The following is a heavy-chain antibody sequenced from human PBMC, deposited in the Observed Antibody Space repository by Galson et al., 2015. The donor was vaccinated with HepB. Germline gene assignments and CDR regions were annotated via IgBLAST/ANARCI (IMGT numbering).Heavy chain of an antibody. Sequence: ALRLSCAASGFTFRNSAMTWGRQAPGKGLEWVSSIYAAPIKTYYIDSVKGRFTISRDNSKNTLYLQMNGLRVEDTAVYYCAKGADYYGPGNYQNWFDPWGQGTLVIVSA. CDR3: AKGADYYGPGNYQNWFDP. CDR2: IYAAPIKT. CDR1: GFTFRNSA. V-gene: IGHV3-23*01. J-gene: IGHJ5*02. D-gene: IGHD3-10*01.